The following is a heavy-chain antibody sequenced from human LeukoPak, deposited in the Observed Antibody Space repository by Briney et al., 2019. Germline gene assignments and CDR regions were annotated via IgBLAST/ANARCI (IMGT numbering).Heavy chain of an antibody. D-gene: IGHD6-13*01. V-gene: IGHV3-48*03. CDR2: ISSSGSTI. J-gene: IGHJ4*02. CDR1: GFTFSSYE. Sequence: PGGSLRLSCAASGFTFSSYEMNWVRQAPGKGLEWVSYISSSGSTIYYADSVKGRFTISRDNAKNSLYLQMNSLRAEDTAVYYCVPIAAAGTLLGEFDYWGQGTLVTVSS. CDR3: VPIAAAGTLLGEFDY.